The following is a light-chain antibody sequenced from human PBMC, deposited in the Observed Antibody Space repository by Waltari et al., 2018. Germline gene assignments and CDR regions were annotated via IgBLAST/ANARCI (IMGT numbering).Light chain of an antibody. CDR2: AAS. J-gene: IGKJ2*01. CDR1: EGVASY. V-gene: IGKV1-39*01. Sequence: DIQLTQSPSSLSASIGDRVTITCRASEGVASYLNWYQHKPGKAPNLLIYAASNLQSGVPLRFSGSGSGTDFTLTISSLQPEDFATYYCQQTYSAPMSTFGRGTKLEIK. CDR3: QQTYSAPMST.